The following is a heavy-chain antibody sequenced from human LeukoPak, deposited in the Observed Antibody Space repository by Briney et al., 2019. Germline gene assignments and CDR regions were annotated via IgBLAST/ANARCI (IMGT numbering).Heavy chain of an antibody. D-gene: IGHD5-12*01. CDR3: ARSSGYDSPLYY. Sequence: GGSLRLSCAASGFTFSSYSMNWVRQAPGKGLGWVSSISSSSSYIYYADSVKGRFTISRDNAKNSLYLQMNSLRAEDTAVYYCARSSGYDSPLYYWGQGTLVTVSS. J-gene: IGHJ4*02. CDR2: ISSSSSYI. CDR1: GFTFSSYS. V-gene: IGHV3-21*01.